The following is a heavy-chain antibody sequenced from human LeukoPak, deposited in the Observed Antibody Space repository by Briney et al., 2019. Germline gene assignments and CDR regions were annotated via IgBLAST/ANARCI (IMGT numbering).Heavy chain of an antibody. CDR1: GGSISSYY. CDR3: ARGGNYYDSSGGPSD. CDR2: IYYSGST. J-gene: IGHJ4*02. V-gene: IGHV4-59*08. Sequence: PSETLSLTCTVSGGSISSYYWSWIRQPPGKGLEWIGYIYYSGSTNYNPSLKSRVTISVDTSKNQFSLKLSSVTAADTAVYYCARGGNYYDSSGGPSDWGQGALVTVSS. D-gene: IGHD3-22*01.